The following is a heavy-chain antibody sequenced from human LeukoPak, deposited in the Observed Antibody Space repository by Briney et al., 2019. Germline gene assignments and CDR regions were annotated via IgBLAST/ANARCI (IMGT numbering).Heavy chain of an antibody. D-gene: IGHD3-22*01. CDR3: ARSFSGYYDSSGYYDY. V-gene: IGHV1-69*04. J-gene: IGHJ4*02. CDR2: SIPIFGIA. CDR1: GGTFSSYA. Sequence: ASVKVSCKASGGTFSSYAIIWGRQAPGQGLEGRGRSIPIFGIANYAQKFQGRVTITAPKSTSTAYMELSSLRSEDTAVYYCARSFSGYYDSSGYYDYWGQGTLVTVSS.